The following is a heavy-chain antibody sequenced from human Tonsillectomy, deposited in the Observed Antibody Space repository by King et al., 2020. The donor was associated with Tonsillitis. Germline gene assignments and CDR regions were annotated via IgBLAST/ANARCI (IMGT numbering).Heavy chain of an antibody. CDR2: IHYTGST. Sequence: VQLQESGPGLVKPSETLSLTCTVSGGSISSYYWSWIRLPPGKGLEWIGYIHYTGSTNYNPSLKSRVTISVDTSKDQFSLQLSSVTAADTAVYYCARRRDYYYYMDVWGKGTTVTVSS. V-gene: IGHV4-59*08. CDR1: GGSISSYY. J-gene: IGHJ6*03. CDR3: ARRRDYYYYMDV.